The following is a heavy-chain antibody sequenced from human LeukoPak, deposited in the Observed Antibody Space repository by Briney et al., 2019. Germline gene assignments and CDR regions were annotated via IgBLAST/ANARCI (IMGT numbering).Heavy chain of an antibody. D-gene: IGHD3-3*01. V-gene: IGHV4-59*07. CDR2: IYYSGST. CDR1: GGSISGYY. CDR3: ASRSSIWSGYQDTLYYFDT. Sequence: PSDTLSLTCTVSGGSISGYYWRWLRPPPGKRLERIGHIYYSGSTNYNPSLKSRVTISVYASKSQFSLKLSSVTAADTAVYYCASRSSIWSGYQDTLYYFDTWGQGTLVTVSS. J-gene: IGHJ4*02.